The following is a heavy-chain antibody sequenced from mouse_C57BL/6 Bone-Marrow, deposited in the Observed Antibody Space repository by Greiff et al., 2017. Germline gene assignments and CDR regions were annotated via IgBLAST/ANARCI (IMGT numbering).Heavy chain of an antibody. J-gene: IGHJ1*03. CDR2: INYDGSST. CDR3: ANYYGTLGYFDV. V-gene: IGHV5-16*01. Sequence: EVQLVESEGGLVQPGSSMKLSCTASGFTFSDYYMAWVRQVPEKGLEWVANINYDGSSTYYLDSLKSRFIISRDNAKNILYLQMSSLKSEDTATYYCANYYGTLGYFDVWGTGTTVTVSS. CDR1: GFTFSDYY. D-gene: IGHD1-1*01.